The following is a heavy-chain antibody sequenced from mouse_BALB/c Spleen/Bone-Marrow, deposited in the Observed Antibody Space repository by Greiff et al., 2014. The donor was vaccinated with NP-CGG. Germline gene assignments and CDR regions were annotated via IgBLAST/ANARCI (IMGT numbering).Heavy chain of an antibody. CDR2: INPGSGGI. Sequence: VQLQESGAELVRPGTSVKVSCKASGYAFTNYWIEWIKQRPGQGLEWIGVINPGSGGINYNEKFKGKATLTADKSSSTAYMQLSSLTSDGSAVYFCAREIVRGMDYWGQGTSVTVSS. D-gene: IGHD2-5*01. CDR1: GYAFTNYW. V-gene: IGHV1-54*01. J-gene: IGHJ4*01. CDR3: AREIVRGMDY.